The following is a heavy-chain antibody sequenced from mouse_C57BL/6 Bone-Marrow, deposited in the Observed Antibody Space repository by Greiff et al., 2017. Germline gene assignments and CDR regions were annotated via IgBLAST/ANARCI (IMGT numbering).Heavy chain of an antibody. V-gene: IGHV1-9*01. CDR3: ARLGYYVSLAWFAY. CDR1: GYTFTGYW. D-gene: IGHD2-3*01. CDR2: ILPGSGST. J-gene: IGHJ3*01. Sequence: QVQLQQSGAELMKPGASVKLSCKATGYTFTGYWIEWVKQRPGHGLEWIGEILPGSGSTNCNEKFKGKATFTADTSSNTAYMQLSSLTTEDSAIYYCARLGYYVSLAWFAYWGQGTLVTVSA.